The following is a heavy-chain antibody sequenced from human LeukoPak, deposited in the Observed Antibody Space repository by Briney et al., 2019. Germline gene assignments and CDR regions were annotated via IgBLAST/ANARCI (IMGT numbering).Heavy chain of an antibody. CDR3: ARDSHGYSSSWYNFDY. V-gene: IGHV3-7*01. D-gene: IGHD6-13*01. CDR1: GFTFSSYW. CDR2: IKQDGSEK. Sequence: GGSLRLSCAASGFTFSSYWMSWVRQAPGKGLEWVANIKQDGSEKYYVDSVKGRFTISRDNAKNSLYLQMNSLRAEDTAVYYCARDSHGYSSSWYNFDYWGQGTLVTVSS. J-gene: IGHJ4*02.